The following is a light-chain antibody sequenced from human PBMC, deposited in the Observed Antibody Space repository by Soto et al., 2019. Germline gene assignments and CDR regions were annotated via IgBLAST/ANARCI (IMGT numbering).Light chain of an antibody. CDR1: ETISSSY. V-gene: IGKV3-20*01. J-gene: IGKJ4*01. CDR2: AAS. Sequence: EIVLTQSPGTLSLSPGDRVTISCRTSETISSSYFAWYQQKPGQAPRLLVYAASIRAPGIPDRFSGSGSGTDFTLTISSLDPADFAVYFCQHYDGSLTFGGGTNIEIK. CDR3: QHYDGSLT.